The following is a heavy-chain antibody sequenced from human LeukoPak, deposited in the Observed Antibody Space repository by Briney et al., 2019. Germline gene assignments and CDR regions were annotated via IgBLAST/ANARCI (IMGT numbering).Heavy chain of an antibody. J-gene: IGHJ4*02. CDR1: GFTFSSYS. CDR3: ARDLGYYYDSSGSD. CDR2: ISSSSSYI. V-gene: IGHV3-21*04. Sequence: GGSLRLSCAASGFTFSSYSMSWVRQAPGKGLEWVSSISSSSSYIYYADSVKGRFTISRDNAKNSLYLQMNSLRAEDTAVYYCARDLGYYYDSSGSDWGQGTLVTVSS. D-gene: IGHD3-22*01.